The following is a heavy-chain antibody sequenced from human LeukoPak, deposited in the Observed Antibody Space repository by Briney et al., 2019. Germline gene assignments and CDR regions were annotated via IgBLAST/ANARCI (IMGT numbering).Heavy chain of an antibody. D-gene: IGHD3-22*01. V-gene: IGHV4-34*01. J-gene: IGHJ6*02. CDR3: ARRSSGYGMDV. CDR1: GGSLSGYY. Sequence: PSETLSLTCAVYGGSLSGYYWSWIRQPPGKGLEWIGEINHSGSTNYNPSLKSRVTISVDTSKNQFSLKLSSVTAADTAVYYCARRSSGYGMDVWGQGTTVTVSS. CDR2: INHSGST.